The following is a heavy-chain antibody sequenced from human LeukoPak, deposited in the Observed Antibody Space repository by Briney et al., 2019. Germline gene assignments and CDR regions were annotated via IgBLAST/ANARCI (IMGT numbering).Heavy chain of an antibody. Sequence: AGGSLRLSCAVSGFTFSNYWMSWVRQAPGKGLEWVANINQGGSEKYYVDSVKGRFTISRDNAKNSLYLQMNSLRAEDTAVYYCAEDMRGSFKKGSWYFDYWGQGTLVTVSS. CDR2: INQGGSEK. CDR3: AEDMRGSFKKGSWYFDY. CDR1: GFTFSNYW. D-gene: IGHD2-2*01. V-gene: IGHV3-7*01. J-gene: IGHJ4*02.